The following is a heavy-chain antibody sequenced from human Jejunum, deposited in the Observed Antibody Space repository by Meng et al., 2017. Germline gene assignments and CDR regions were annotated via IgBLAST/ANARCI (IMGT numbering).Heavy chain of an antibody. J-gene: IGHJ5*02. CDR2: ISSTGHTI. CDR3: VRETYDSGNYYPRWFDP. CDR1: GFTFSNYD. V-gene: IGHV3-48*03. D-gene: IGHD3-10*01. Sequence: GGSLRLSCAASGFTFSNYDMNWVRQAPGKGPEWISFISSTGHTIYYADSVKGRFTISRDNAKNSLHLQMNSLRAEDTAVYSCVRETYDSGNYYPRWFDPWGQGTLVTVSS.